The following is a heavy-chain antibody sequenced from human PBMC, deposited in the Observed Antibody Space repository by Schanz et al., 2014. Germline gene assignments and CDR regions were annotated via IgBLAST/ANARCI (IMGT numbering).Heavy chain of an antibody. J-gene: IGHJ4*02. CDR3: ARGGFGLDY. Sequence: EVQLLESGGGLVQPGGSLRLSCAVSGFTFSSYAMSWVRQAPGKGLEWVSTISGGGGGYRPYADSVKGRFTISRDNSINTLSLQMNSLSADDTAVYYCARGGFGLDYWGQGTLVTVSS. D-gene: IGHD3-16*01. CDR1: GFTFSSYA. V-gene: IGHV3-23*01. CDR2: ISGGGGGYR.